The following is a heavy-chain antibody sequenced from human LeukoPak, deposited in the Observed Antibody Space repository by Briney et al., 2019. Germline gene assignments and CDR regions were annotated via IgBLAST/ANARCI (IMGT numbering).Heavy chain of an antibody. D-gene: IGHD2-15*01. CDR2: IYSGGST. J-gene: IGHJ4*02. CDR3: ASQYCSSGSCYFDY. Sequence: GGTLGLSCTVSGFSATYNYMSWVRQAPGKGLEWVSDIYSGGSTFYTDSVKGRLTISRDNSKNTVYLQMNSLRVEDTAVYYCASQYCSSGSCYFDYWGRGTLVTVAS. CDR1: GFSATYNY. V-gene: IGHV3-53*01.